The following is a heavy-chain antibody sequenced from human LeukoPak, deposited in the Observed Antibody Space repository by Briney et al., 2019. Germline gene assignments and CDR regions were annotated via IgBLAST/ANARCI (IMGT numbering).Heavy chain of an antibody. CDR1: GGTVSSYA. D-gene: IGHD2-8*01. J-gene: IGHJ4*02. Sequence: GASVKVSCKASGGTVSSYAISWVRQAPGPGLEWMGRIVPILSIATYAQTFQGRVTTTAENSTSTAYSQLRSPRSEATTVVYCCREGFVGTRPRYYCYYCLRGTLVTVSS. CDR3: CREGFVGTRPRYYCYY. V-gene: IGHV1-69*04. CDR2: IVPILSIA.